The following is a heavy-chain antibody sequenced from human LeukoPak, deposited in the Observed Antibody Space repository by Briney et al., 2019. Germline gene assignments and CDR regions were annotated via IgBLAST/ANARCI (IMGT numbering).Heavy chain of an antibody. J-gene: IGHJ4*02. CDR2: IYTSGST. D-gene: IGHD5-12*01. V-gene: IGHV4-61*02. CDR3: ARDQSGYAYFDY. Sequence: SETLSLTCTVSGGSISSGSYYWSWIRQPAGKGLEWIGRIYTSGSTNYNPSLKSRVTISVDTSKNQFSLKLSPVTAADTAVYYCARDQSGYAYFDYWGQGTLVTVSS. CDR1: GGSISSGSYY.